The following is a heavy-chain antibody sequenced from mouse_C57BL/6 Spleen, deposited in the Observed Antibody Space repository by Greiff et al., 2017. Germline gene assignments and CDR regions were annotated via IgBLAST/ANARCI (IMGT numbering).Heavy chain of an antibody. V-gene: IGHV3-6*01. CDR3: ARDRVGEDY. Sequence: VQLKESGPGLVKPSQSLSLTCSVTGYSITSGYYWNWIRQFPGNKLEWMGYISYDGSNNYNPSLKNRISITRDTSKNQFFLKLNSVTTEDTATYYCARDRVGEDYWGQGTLVTVSA. J-gene: IGHJ3*01. D-gene: IGHD1-1*02. CDR1: GYSITSGYY. CDR2: ISYDGSN.